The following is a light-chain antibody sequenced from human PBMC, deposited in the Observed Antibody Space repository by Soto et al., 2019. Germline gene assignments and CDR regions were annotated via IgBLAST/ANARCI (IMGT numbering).Light chain of an antibody. Sequence: EIVMPQSPATLSVSPGERATLSCRASQSVSTNLAWYQQKPGQGPSLLIFGASTRAIGIPARCSGSGSGTDFTLTISSLQSEDFAVYYCQHYNELPLTFGGGTKVEIK. CDR3: QHYNELPLT. CDR2: GAS. V-gene: IGKV3-15*01. CDR1: QSVSTN. J-gene: IGKJ4*01.